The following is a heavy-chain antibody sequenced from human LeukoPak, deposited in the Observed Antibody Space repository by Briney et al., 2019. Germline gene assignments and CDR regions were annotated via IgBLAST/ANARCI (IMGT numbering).Heavy chain of an antibody. D-gene: IGHD2-2*01. V-gene: IGHV3-21*01. CDR2: ISSSSSYI. J-gene: IGHJ4*02. CDR3: ARDQSTKLCSSTSCQTPLLDY. CDR1: GFTFSSYA. Sequence: GGSLRLSCAASGFTFSSYAMSWVRQAPGKGLEWVSSISSSSSYIYYADSVKGRFTISRDNAKNSLYLQMNSLRAEDTAVYYCARDQSTKLCSSTSCQTPLLDYWGQGTLVTVSS.